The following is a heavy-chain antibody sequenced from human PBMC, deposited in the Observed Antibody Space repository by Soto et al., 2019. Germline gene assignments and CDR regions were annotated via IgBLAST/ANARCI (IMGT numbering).Heavy chain of an antibody. CDR3: ARDSTAMVTLRNDY. Sequence: QVKLVQSGAEVKKPGASVKVSCKASGYTFTSYGISWVRQAPGQGLEGMGGISASNGNTNYAQKLQGRVTMPTDTSTSTADMELRSLSSDDTAVYYCARDSTAMVTLRNDYWGQGTLVTVSS. V-gene: IGHV1-18*01. J-gene: IGHJ4*02. D-gene: IGHD5-18*01. CDR1: GYTFTSYG. CDR2: ISASNGNT.